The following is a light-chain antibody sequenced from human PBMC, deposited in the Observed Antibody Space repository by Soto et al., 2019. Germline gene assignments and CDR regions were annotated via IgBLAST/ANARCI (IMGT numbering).Light chain of an antibody. CDR1: QSISSW. J-gene: IGKJ2*01. CDR3: QQYNSYLYT. V-gene: IGKV1-5*01. CDR2: DAS. Sequence: DIQMTQSPSTLSASVGDRVTITCRASQSISSWLAWYQQKPGKAPKLLIYDASSLESGVPSRFSGSGSGTEFTLTLSSLQPDYFATYYCQQYNSYLYTFGQGTKLEIK.